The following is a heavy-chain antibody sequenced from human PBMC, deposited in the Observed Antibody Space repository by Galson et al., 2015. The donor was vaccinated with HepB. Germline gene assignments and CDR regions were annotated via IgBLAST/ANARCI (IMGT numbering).Heavy chain of an antibody. CDR2: ISSSGSTI. CDR3: ARGGIMITFGGVIGPERWNYFDY. CDR1: GFTFSSYE. Sequence: SLRLSCAASGFTFSSYEMNWVRQAPGKGLEWVSYISSSGSTIYYADSVKGRFTISRDNAKNSLYLQMNSLRAEDTAVYYCARGGIMITFGGVIGPERWNYFDYWGQGTLVTVSS. J-gene: IGHJ4*02. V-gene: IGHV3-48*03. D-gene: IGHD3-16*01.